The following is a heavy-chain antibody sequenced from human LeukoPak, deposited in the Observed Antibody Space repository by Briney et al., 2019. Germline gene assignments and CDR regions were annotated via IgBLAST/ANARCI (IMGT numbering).Heavy chain of an antibody. Sequence: GGSLRLSRAASGFDLSTYEMNWVHQAPGKGLEWIADITISGHTKNYADSVKGRFTISRDNARTSLYLQMNSLRVEDTGVYYCARGDPHADLWGQGTLVTVSS. CDR3: ARGDPHADL. CDR2: ITISGHTK. CDR1: GFDLSTYE. J-gene: IGHJ5*02. V-gene: IGHV3-48*03.